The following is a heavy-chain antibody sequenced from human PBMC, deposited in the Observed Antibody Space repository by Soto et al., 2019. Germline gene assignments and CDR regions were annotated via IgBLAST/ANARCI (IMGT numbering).Heavy chain of an antibody. CDR2: ISYDSSNK. V-gene: IGHV3-30*18. J-gene: IGHJ4*02. Sequence: VQLLESGGGLIQPGGSLRLSCAVSGFTFSYGIHWLRQAPGKGLEWVAYISYDSSNKFYGDSVKGRFTISRDNSKNTQFLQMNSLRAEDTAVYYCAKLVIGSSSGNTCDDYWGQGTLVAVSS. CDR3: AKLVIGSSSGNTCDDY. D-gene: IGHD2-15*01. CDR1: GFTFSYG.